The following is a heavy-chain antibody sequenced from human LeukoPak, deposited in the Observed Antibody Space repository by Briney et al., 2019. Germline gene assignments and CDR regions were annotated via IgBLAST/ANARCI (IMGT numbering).Heavy chain of an antibody. CDR2: IYWNDDK. CDR3: AHSSYDFWSGYPYYFDY. CDR1: GFSLSTRGVG. Sequence: SGPTLVKPTQTLTLTCTFSGFSLSTRGVGVGWIRQPPGKALEWLALIYWNDDKRYSPSLKSRLTITKDTSKNQVVLTMTNMDPVDTATYYCAHSSYDFWSGYPYYFDYWGQGTLVTVSS. V-gene: IGHV2-5*01. J-gene: IGHJ4*02. D-gene: IGHD3-3*01.